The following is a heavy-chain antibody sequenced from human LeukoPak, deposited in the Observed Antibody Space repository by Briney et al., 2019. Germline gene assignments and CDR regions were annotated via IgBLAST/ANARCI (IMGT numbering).Heavy chain of an antibody. CDR3: AKDEGGCSSTSCYYDWFDP. Sequence: GGSLRLSCAASGFTFSSYAMSWVRQAQGKWLEWVSAISGSGGSTYYADSVKGRFTISRDNSKNTLYLQMNSLRAEDTAVYYCAKDEGGCSSTSCYYDWFDPWGQGTLVTVSS. D-gene: IGHD2-2*01. V-gene: IGHV3-23*01. CDR2: ISGSGGST. J-gene: IGHJ5*02. CDR1: GFTFSSYA.